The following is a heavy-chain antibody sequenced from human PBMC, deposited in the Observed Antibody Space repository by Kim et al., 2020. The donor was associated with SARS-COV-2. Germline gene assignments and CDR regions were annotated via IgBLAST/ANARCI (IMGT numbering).Heavy chain of an antibody. V-gene: IGHV5-10-1*01. Sequence: PSFKGPFTISADKSISTAYLQWSSLKAADTAMYYCARLSDDGYNLYWFDPWGQGTLVTVSS. CDR3: ARLSDDGYNLYWFDP. D-gene: IGHD5-12*01. J-gene: IGHJ5*02.